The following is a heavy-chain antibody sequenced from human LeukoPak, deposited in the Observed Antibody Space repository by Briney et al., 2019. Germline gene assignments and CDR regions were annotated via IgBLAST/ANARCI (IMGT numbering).Heavy chain of an antibody. D-gene: IGHD2-15*01. CDR2: IGAYNGNT. CDR1: GYTFTSYG. J-gene: IGHJ1*01. Sequence: ASVKVSCKASGYTFTSYGISWVRQAPGQGLEWMGWIGAYNGNTNYAQKLQGRVTMTTDTSTSTAYMELRSLRSDDTAVYYCARDVGYCSGGSCYPTEYFQHWGQGTLVTVSS. CDR3: ARDVGYCSGGSCYPTEYFQH. V-gene: IGHV1-18*01.